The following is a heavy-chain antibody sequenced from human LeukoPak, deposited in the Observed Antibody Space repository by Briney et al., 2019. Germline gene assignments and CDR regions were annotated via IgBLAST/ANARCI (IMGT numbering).Heavy chain of an antibody. CDR3: ARDLSVYWYFDY. D-gene: IGHD1-26*01. CDR1: GYTFTGNY. V-gene: IGHV1-46*01. CDR2: INPSGGST. J-gene: IGHJ4*02. Sequence: ASVKVSCKASGYTFTGNYMHWVRQAPGQGLEWMGIINPSGGSTNYAQEFQGRVTMTRDMSTSTVYMELSSLRSEDTAVYYCARDLSVYWYFDYWGQGTLVTVSS.